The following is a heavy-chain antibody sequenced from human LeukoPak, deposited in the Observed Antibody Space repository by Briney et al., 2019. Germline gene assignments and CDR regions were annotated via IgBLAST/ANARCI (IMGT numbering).Heavy chain of an antibody. CDR2: IEYNGINK. Sequence: PGGSLRLSCATSGFTFNNCGMHWVRRAPGKGLEWVTFIEYNGINKYYRDSVKGRFTISTDSSKNTVYLQMNNLRIEDTAVYYCAKGLGWSALDYWGQGTLVTVSS. CDR1: GFTFNNCG. V-gene: IGHV3-30*02. D-gene: IGHD3-3*01. J-gene: IGHJ4*02. CDR3: AKGLGWSALDY.